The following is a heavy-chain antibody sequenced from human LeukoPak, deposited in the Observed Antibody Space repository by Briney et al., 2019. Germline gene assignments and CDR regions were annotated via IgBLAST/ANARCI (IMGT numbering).Heavy chain of an antibody. Sequence: SGTLSLTCAVSGGSISSSNWWSWVRQPPGQGLEWIGEIYHSGSTNYNPSLKSRVTISVDKSKNQFSLKLSSVTAADTAVYYCAKGSGSYLRWYFQPWGQGTLVTVSS. V-gene: IGHV4-4*02. J-gene: IGHJ1*01. CDR2: IYHSGST. CDR3: AKGSGSYLRWYFQP. D-gene: IGHD1-26*01. CDR1: GGSISSSNW.